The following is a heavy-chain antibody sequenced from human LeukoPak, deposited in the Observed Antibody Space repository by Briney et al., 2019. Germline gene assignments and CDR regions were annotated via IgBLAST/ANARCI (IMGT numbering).Heavy chain of an antibody. CDR3: ARNLARTGDFDY. CDR2: MNANNGNT. Sequence: ASVTVSCQASGYTFTNYDINWVRQATGQGLEWLGWMNANNGNTGYAQKFQGRVTMTRDTSVSTAYMELSSLRSEDTAVYYCARNLARTGDFDYWGQGTLVAVSS. D-gene: IGHD5-12*01. J-gene: IGHJ4*02. V-gene: IGHV1-8*01. CDR1: GYTFTNYD.